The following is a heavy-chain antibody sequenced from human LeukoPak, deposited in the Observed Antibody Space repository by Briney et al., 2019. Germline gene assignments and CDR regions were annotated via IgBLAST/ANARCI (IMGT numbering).Heavy chain of an antibody. V-gene: IGHV3-64*01. Sequence: PGGSLRLSCAASGFIVNTYAMNWVRQAPGEGLEFVSAINRYGDSIYYANSVKGRFTISRDDSKNTVYLQMGSLRAEDMAVYYCARARRDCSGGSCYSYYFDFWGQGTLVTVSS. CDR3: ARARRDCSGGSCYSYYFDF. J-gene: IGHJ4*02. CDR1: GFIVNTYA. D-gene: IGHD2-15*01. CDR2: INRYGDSI.